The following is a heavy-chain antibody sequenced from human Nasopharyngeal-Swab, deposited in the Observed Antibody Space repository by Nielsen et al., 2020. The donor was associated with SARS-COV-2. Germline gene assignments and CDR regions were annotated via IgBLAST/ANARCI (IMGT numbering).Heavy chain of an antibody. CDR3: ARDFWATVVNPVGY. D-gene: IGHD4-23*01. J-gene: IGHJ4*02. CDR2: ISSSGCTI. Sequence: GGSLRLSCAASGFTFSDYYMSWIRQAPGKGLEWVSYISSSGCTIYYADSVKGRFTISRDNAKNSLYLQMNSLRAEDTAVYYCARDFWATVVNPVGYWGQGTLVTVSS. V-gene: IGHV3-11*01. CDR1: GFTFSDYY.